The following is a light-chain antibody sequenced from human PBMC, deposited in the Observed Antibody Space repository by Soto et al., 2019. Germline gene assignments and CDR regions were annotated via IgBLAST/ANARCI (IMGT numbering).Light chain of an antibody. Sequence: QSVLTQPAYVYGSPGQSITISCTGTSSDVGGYNYVSWYQHHPGKAPKLMIFDVSNRPSGVSNRFSGSKSGNTASLTISGLQPEDEADYYCSSYTTSNTRQIVFGTGTKVTVL. J-gene: IGLJ1*01. CDR2: DVS. CDR1: SSDVGGYNY. V-gene: IGLV2-14*03. CDR3: SSYTTSNTRQIV.